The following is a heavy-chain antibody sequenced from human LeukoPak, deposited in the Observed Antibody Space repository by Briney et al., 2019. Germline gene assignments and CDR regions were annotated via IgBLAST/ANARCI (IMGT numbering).Heavy chain of an antibody. D-gene: IGHD4-23*01. V-gene: IGHV4-34*01. CDR3: ARDPTTVVTTPYYFDF. CDR2: INDRGHT. J-gene: IGHJ4*02. CDR1: GGSFSGYH. Sequence: SETLSLTCAVHGGSFSGYHWNWIRQSPGKGLEWIGEINDRGHTNYNPSLESRVTISVDTSKKQFSLKLNSVTAADTAVYYCARDPTTVVTTPYYFDFWGQGTLVAVSS.